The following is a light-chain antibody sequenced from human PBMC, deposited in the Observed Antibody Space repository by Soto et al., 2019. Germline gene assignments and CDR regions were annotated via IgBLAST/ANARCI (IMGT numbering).Light chain of an antibody. J-gene: IGKJ4*01. CDR3: MKDMVTPLT. CDR2: LAS. Sequence: EIVLTQSPLSLPVTPGERASISCRSSQSLLRTHDYDYFDWSLQTPGPSPKLLIYLASNRASGVPDSFSGSGSGTDFTLQISSVEAEDVGVYYCMKDMVTPLTCGEGTQVDIK. V-gene: IGKV2-28*01. CDR1: QSLLRTHDYDY.